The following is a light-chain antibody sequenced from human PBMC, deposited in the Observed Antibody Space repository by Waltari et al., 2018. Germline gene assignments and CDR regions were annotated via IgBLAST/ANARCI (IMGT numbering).Light chain of an antibody. V-gene: IGKV1-12*01. CDR3: QQANNFPRT. J-gene: IGKJ2*01. CDR2: AAS. CDR1: QDISSW. Sequence: DIQMTQSPSSVSASVGDRVTNTCRASQDISSWLAWYQQKPGKAPNLLIYAASSLQSGVPSRFSGSGSGTDFTLTISSLQPEDFATYYCQQANNFPRTFGQGTKLEI.